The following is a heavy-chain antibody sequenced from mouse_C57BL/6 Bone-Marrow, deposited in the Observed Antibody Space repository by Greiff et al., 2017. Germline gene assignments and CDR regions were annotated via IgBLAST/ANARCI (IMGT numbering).Heavy chain of an antibody. J-gene: IGHJ4*01. CDR1: GYTFTDYY. Sequence: QVQLKQSGAELVRPGASVKLSCKASGYTFTDYYINWVKQRPGQGLEWIARIYPGSGNTYYNEKFKGKATLTAEKSSSTAYMQLSSLTSEDSAVYFCARGGCSYAMDYWGQGISVTVAS. CDR2: IYPGSGNT. V-gene: IGHV1-76*01. CDR3: ARGGCSYAMDY.